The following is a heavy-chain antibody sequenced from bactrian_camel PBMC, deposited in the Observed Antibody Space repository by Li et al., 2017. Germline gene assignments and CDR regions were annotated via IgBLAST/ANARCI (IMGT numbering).Heavy chain of an antibody. V-gene: IGHV3S53*01. Sequence: HVQLVESGGGSVQAGGSLRLSCDTSAYSFSSNFGWFRRAPGKSREGVAAAGDDDETSYADSVMGRFTISKDNALNILYLQMNSLKPEDTAVYYCAAEGRPSLIVGTCTTIGPAANWGQGTQVTVSS. J-gene: IGHJ4*01. CDR3: AAEGRPSLIVGTCTTIGPAAN. CDR2: AGDDDET. D-gene: IGHD3*01. CDR1: AYSFSSN.